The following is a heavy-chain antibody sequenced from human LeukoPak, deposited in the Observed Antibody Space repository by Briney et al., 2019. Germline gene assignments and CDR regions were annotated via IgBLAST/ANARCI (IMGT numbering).Heavy chain of an antibody. J-gene: IGHJ5*02. Sequence: SVTLSLTCTVSGGSISNSDYYWGWIRQAPGKGLEWITLIDYSGRTFYNPSLKSRVTISIDISTNQFSLRLTSVTAADTAVYYCARRRRDLNWFDPWGQGTLVTVSS. CDR3: ARRRRDLNWFDP. CDR2: IDYSGRT. D-gene: IGHD6-25*01. CDR1: GGSISNSDYY. V-gene: IGHV4-39*07.